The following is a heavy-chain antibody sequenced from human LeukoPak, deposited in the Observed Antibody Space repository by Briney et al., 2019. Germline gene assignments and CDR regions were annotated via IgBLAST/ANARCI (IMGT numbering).Heavy chain of an antibody. CDR1: GFTFSSFP. D-gene: IGHD3-10*01. Sequence: PGGSLRLSCAVSGFTFSSFPLHWVRQAPDKGLEWVAVISYDGSNKYYADSVKGRFTISRDNSKNTLYLQMNSPRAEDTAVYYCARLGEFSEVDYWGQGTLVTVSS. CDR2: ISYDGSNK. V-gene: IGHV3-30-3*01. CDR3: ARLGEFSEVDY. J-gene: IGHJ4*02.